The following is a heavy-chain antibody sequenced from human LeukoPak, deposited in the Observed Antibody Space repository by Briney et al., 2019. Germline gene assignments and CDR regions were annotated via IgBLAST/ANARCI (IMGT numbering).Heavy chain of an antibody. D-gene: IGHD2-15*01. J-gene: IGHJ6*02. CDR3: AREIVVVEAANHYYGMDV. V-gene: IGHV3-23*01. CDR1: GFTFSSYA. Sequence: PGGSLRLSCAASGFTFSSYAMSWVRQAPGKGLEWVSAISGSGGSTYYADSVKGRFTISRDNSKNTLYLQMNSLRAEDTAVYYCAREIVVVEAANHYYGMDVWGQGTTVTVSS. CDR2: ISGSGGST.